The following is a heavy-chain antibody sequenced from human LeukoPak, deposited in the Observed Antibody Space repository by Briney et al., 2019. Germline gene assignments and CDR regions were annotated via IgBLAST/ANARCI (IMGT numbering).Heavy chain of an antibody. CDR1: GYTFTSYY. CDR3: AREVGATENLMWFDP. Sequence: ASVKVSCKASGYTFTSYYMHWVRQAPGQGLEWMGWINPNSGGTNYAQKFQGRVTMTRDTSISTAYMELSRLRSDDTAVYYCAREVGATENLMWFDPWGQGTLVTVSS. D-gene: IGHD1-26*01. CDR2: INPNSGGT. J-gene: IGHJ5*02. V-gene: IGHV1-2*02.